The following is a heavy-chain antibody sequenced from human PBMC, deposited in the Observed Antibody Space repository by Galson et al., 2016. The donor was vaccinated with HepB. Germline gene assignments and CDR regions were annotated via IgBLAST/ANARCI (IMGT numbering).Heavy chain of an antibody. D-gene: IGHD6-13*01. CDR1: GFTFSRYS. V-gene: IGHV3-21*01. Sequence: SLRLSCAASGFTFSRYSMNWVRQAPGKGLEWVSSISSSSSHIYYADSVKGRFTISRDNAKNSLYLQMNSLRAEDTAVYYCARGRWAAPGMIGGRFFDFWGQGTLVTVSS. CDR3: ARGRWAAPGMIGGRFFDF. J-gene: IGHJ4*02. CDR2: ISSSSSHI.